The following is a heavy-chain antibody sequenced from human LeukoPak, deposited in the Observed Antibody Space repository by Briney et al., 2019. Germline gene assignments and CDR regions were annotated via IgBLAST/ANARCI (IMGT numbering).Heavy chain of an antibody. CDR1: GYTFTGYY. Sequence: GASVKVSCKASGYTFTGYYMHWVRQAPGQGLEWMGWINPNSGGTNYAQKFQGRVTMTRDTSISTAYMELSRLRSDDTAVYYCARDDGSDYDYIAEYFQHWGQGTLVTVSS. J-gene: IGHJ1*01. D-gene: IGHD5-12*01. CDR2: INPNSGGT. CDR3: ARDDGSDYDYIAEYFQH. V-gene: IGHV1-2*02.